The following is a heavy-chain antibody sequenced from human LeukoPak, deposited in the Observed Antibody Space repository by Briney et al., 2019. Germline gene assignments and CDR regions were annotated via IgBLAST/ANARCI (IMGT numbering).Heavy chain of an antibody. Sequence: GGSLRLSCAASGFTFSSYAMSWVRQAPGKGLEWVSGISGSGGSTDYADSVKGRFTISRDNSKNTLYLQMNSLRAEDTAVYYCAKRPVAGSHFDYWGQGTLVTVSS. D-gene: IGHD6-19*01. CDR1: GFTFSSYA. CDR3: AKRPVAGSHFDY. V-gene: IGHV3-23*01. CDR2: ISGSGGST. J-gene: IGHJ4*02.